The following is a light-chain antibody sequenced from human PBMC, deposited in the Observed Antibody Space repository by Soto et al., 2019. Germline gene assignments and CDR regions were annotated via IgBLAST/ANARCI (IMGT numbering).Light chain of an antibody. V-gene: IGLV2-14*01. J-gene: IGLJ1*01. Sequence: QSALTQPASVSGSPGQSITISCTGTSSDVGGYNYVSWYQQHPGKAPKLMIYDVSNWPSGVSNRFSGSKSGNTASLTISGLKAEDEADYYCSSYANSSPVVFGTGTKLTVL. CDR2: DVS. CDR1: SSDVGGYNY. CDR3: SSYANSSPVV.